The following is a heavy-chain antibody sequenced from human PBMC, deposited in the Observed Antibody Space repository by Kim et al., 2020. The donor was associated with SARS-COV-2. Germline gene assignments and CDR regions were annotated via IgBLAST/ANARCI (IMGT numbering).Heavy chain of an antibody. CDR1: GGSVTSVTYY. D-gene: IGHD4-17*01. Sequence: SETLSLTCIVSGGSVTSVTYYWGWTRQPPGKELEWIGFISTTGNINYNPSLASRGTISLDTSKNQFPLKLTYVTAADTAVYYCARGVTHVYGGNPRLWGEGTLGTVSS. J-gene: IGHJ4*02. CDR3: ARGVTHVYGGNPRL. CDR2: ISTTGNI. V-gene: IGHV4-61*01.